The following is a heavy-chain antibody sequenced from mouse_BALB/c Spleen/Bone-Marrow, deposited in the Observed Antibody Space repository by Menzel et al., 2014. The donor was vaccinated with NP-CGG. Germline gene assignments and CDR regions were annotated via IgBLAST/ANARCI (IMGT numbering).Heavy chain of an antibody. D-gene: IGHD2-10*02. V-gene: IGHV5-6-5*01. J-gene: IGHJ4*01. Sequence: DVMLVESGGGLVKPGGSLKLSCAASGFTFSSYAMSWVRQTPEKRLEWVASISSGGSTYYPDSVKGRFTISRDNARNILYLQMSSLRSEDTAMYYCAREEYGQKVYAMDYWGQGTSVTVSS. CDR3: AREEYGQKVYAMDY. CDR2: ISSGGST. CDR1: GFTFSSYA.